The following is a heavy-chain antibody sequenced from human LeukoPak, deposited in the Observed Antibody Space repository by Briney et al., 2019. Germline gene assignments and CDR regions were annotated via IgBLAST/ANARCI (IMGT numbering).Heavy chain of an antibody. CDR3: ARVMGGDGIQLYLRGYYYYMDV. D-gene: IGHD5-18*01. CDR1: GFTFSSYE. Sequence: GGSLRLSCVDSGFTFSSYEMNWVRQAPGKGLGWISYISSSGGSTYYADSVKGRFTISRDNAKNSLYLQMNSLRAEDTAIYYCARVMGGDGIQLYLRGYYYYMDVWGKGTTVTISS. CDR2: ISSSGGST. J-gene: IGHJ6*03. V-gene: IGHV3-48*03.